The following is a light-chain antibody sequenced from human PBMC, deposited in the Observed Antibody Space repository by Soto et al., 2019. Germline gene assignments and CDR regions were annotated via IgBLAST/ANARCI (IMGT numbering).Light chain of an antibody. CDR1: QGISSW. CDR3: QHYNSYSEA. V-gene: IGKV1D-16*01. J-gene: IGKJ1*01. CDR2: ASS. Sequence: DIQMTQSPSSVSASVGDRVTISCRASQGISSWLAWYQQKPGKAPKLLISASSSLQSGVPSRFSGSGSGTEFTLTISSLQPDDFATYYCQHYNSYSEAFGQGTKVDIK.